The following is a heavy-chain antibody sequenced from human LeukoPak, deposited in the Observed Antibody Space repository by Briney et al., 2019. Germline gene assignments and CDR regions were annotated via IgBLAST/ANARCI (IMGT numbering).Heavy chain of an antibody. J-gene: IGHJ4*02. V-gene: IGHV3-21*01. CDR2: ISPDSGYI. CDR3: APFSAVTHYYFDY. D-gene: IGHD6-13*01. CDR1: GCTFSSHS. Sequence: GGSLRLSCAASGCTFSSHSLMWVRQAPGKGLEWVSSISPDSGYIYYADSVKGRFTISRDNAENSLFPQMNSLGAEDTAVYYCAPFSAVTHYYFDYWGQGTLVTVSS.